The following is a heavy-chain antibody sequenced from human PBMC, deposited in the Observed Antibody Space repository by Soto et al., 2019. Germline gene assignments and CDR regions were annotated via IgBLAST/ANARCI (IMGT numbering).Heavy chain of an antibody. CDR3: ARTHFYEPDGVFDYFDF. D-gene: IGHD3-22*01. J-gene: IGHJ4*01. Sequence: SVKVSCKASGGLFSRNTLCWVRQAPGQGLEWMGGITASLGTTKYAQKFQGRVTITADESSATAYLELSSLRSEDTAVYYCARTHFYEPDGVFDYFDFWGHGTLVTVSS. CDR2: ITASLGTT. CDR1: GGLFSRNT. V-gene: IGHV1-69*13.